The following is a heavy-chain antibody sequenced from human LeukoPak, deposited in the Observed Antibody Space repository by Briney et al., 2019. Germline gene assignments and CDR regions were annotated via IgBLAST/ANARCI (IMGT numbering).Heavy chain of an antibody. CDR1: GGSISSYY. V-gene: IGHV4-59*08. Sequence: SETLSLTCTVSGGSISSYYWSWIRQPPGKGLEWIGYIYSSGSTNYNPSLKSRVTISVDTSKNQFSLKLSSVTAADTAVYYCARSYDSHFDYWGQGTLVTVSS. CDR3: ARSYDSHFDY. CDR2: IYSSGST. D-gene: IGHD3-3*01. J-gene: IGHJ4*02.